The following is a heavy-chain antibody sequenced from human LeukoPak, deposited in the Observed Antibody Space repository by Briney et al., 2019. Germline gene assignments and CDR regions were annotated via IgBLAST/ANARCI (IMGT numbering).Heavy chain of an antibody. J-gene: IGHJ4*02. D-gene: IGHD3-10*01. CDR1: GFIFSSYG. Sequence: GGSLRLSCAASGFIFSSYGMHWVRQAPGKGLEWVAVIWYDGSNKYYADSVKGRFTISRDNSKNTLYLQMNSLRAEDTAVYYCARSWSAFGELLSYFDYWGQGTLVTVSS. CDR3: ARSWSAFGELLSYFDY. V-gene: IGHV3-33*01. CDR2: IWYDGSNK.